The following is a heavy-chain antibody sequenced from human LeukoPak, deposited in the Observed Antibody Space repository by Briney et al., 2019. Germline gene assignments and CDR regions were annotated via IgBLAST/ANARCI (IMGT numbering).Heavy chain of an antibody. CDR2: INHSGST. Sequence: SETLSLTCGVYGGSFSGYYWSWIRQPPGKGLEWIGEINHSGSTNYNPSLKSRVTISVDTSKNQFPLKLSSVTAADTAVYYCAKESCSGGSCYIFDYWGQGTLVTVSS. D-gene: IGHD2-15*01. CDR3: AKESCSGGSCYIFDY. V-gene: IGHV4-34*01. CDR1: GGSFSGYY. J-gene: IGHJ4*02.